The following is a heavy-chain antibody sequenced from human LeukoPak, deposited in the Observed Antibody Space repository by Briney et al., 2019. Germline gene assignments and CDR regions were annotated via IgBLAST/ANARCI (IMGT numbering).Heavy chain of an antibody. J-gene: IGHJ4*02. V-gene: IGHV4-39*01. D-gene: IGHD3-22*01. Sequence: LETLSLTCTVSGGSISSSSYYWGWIRQPPGKGLEWIGSIYYSGSTYYNPSLKSRVTISVDTSKNQFSLKLSSVTAADTAVYYCARREAHSYDDDYSSYYPFDYWGQGTLVTVSS. CDR1: GGSISSSSYY. CDR3: ARREAHSYDDDYSSYYPFDY. CDR2: IYYSGST.